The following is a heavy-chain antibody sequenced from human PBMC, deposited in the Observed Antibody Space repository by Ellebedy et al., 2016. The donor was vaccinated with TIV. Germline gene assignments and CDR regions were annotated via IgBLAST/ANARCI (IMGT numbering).Heavy chain of an antibody. CDR1: GGSLSGHY. CDR3: ASHRGNTFGPYDY. Sequence: SETLSLTCGIYGGSLSGHYWSWIRQPPGKGLEWIGEINHSGNTNYNPSLKSRVTISVATSKNQFSLRLRSVTAADTAVYFCASHRGNTFGPYDYWGQGTLVTVSS. J-gene: IGHJ4*02. V-gene: IGHV4-34*01. D-gene: IGHD5-18*01. CDR2: INHSGNT.